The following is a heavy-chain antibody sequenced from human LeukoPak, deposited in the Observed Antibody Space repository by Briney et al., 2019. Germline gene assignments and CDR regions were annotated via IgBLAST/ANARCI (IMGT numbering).Heavy chain of an antibody. V-gene: IGHV1-69*05. D-gene: IGHD3-22*01. J-gene: IGHJ4*02. CDR1: GGTFSSYA. CDR3: ARRSDDYDSSAYYH. CDR2: IIPIFDTT. Sequence: GASVKVSCKASGGTFSSYAINWVRQAPGQGLEWMGGIIPIFDTTNYAQKFQGRVTMTMDPSISTAYMELSSLRSEDTAVYYCARRSDDYDSSAYYHWGQGTLVTVSS.